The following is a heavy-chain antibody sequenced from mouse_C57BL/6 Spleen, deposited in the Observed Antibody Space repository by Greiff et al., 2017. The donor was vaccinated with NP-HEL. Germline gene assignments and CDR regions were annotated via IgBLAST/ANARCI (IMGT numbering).Heavy chain of an antibody. CDR1: GYAFSSYW. CDR3: APITTVVEGYFDV. J-gene: IGHJ1*03. D-gene: IGHD1-1*01. V-gene: IGHV1-80*01. Sequence: VQLQESGAELVKPGASVKISCKASGYAFSSYWMNWVKQRPGKGLEWIGQIYPGDGDTNYNGKFKGKATLTADNSSSTAYMQLSSLTSEDSAVYFCAPITTVVEGYFDVWGTGTTVTGSS. CDR2: IYPGDGDT.